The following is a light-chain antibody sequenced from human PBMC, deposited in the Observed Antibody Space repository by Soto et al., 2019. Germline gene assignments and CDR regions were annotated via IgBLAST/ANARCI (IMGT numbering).Light chain of an antibody. CDR2: KAS. V-gene: IGKV1-5*03. CDR1: QSFKTW. Sequence: IQMTQSPSTLSASVGDRVNITCRASQSFKTWLAWYQQKPGKPPKLIIYKASTLETGVPSRFSASGFGTEFTLTISSLQPDDFATYYCQQYNSYVYSFGGGTKVDIK. J-gene: IGKJ2*03. CDR3: QQYNSYVYS.